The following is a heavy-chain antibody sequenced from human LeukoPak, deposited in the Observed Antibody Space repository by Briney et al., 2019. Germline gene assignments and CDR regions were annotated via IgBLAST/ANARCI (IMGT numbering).Heavy chain of an antibody. D-gene: IGHD1-26*01. CDR2: ITSSSGYI. CDR3: AREVGSNGAFDY. CDR1: GFPFGDYK. J-gene: IGHJ4*02. Sequence: GGSLRLSCAASGFPFGDYKMNWVRQAPGKGLEWVSSITSSSGYIYYADSVKGRFTISRDNAKNSLYLQMNSLRADDTAVYSCAREVGSNGAFDYWGPGTLVTVSS. V-gene: IGHV3-21*01.